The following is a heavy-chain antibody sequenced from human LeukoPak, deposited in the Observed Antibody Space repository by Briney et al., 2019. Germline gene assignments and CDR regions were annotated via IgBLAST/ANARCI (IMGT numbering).Heavy chain of an antibody. J-gene: IGHJ4*02. V-gene: IGHV4-59*08. CDR2: IYYSGIT. D-gene: IGHD6-13*01. CDR1: GGSISSYY. Sequence: SETLSLTCTVSGGSISSYYWSWIRQPPGKGLEWIGYIYYSGITDYNPSLRSRVTISVDTSKNQFSLKLNSVTAADTAVYYCARTGSTWPKTFDYWGQGTLVSVSS. CDR3: ARTGSTWPKTFDY.